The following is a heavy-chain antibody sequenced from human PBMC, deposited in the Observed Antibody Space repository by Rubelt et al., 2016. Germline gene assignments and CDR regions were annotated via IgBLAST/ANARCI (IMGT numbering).Heavy chain of an antibody. CDR2: IRSNPYGGTT. CDR1: GFTFGDYT. V-gene: IGHV3-49*03. J-gene: IGHJ4*02. D-gene: IGHD3-22*01. CDR3: TRVELDSSGYLHY. Sequence: EVQLVESGGGLVQPGRSLRLSCTASGFTFGDYTMSWFRQAPGKGREWVGFIRSNPYGGTTEYAAYVKGSFTISRDDSKRFANLKINSLETEDTAVYDCTRVELDSSGYLHYWGQGTLVTVSS.